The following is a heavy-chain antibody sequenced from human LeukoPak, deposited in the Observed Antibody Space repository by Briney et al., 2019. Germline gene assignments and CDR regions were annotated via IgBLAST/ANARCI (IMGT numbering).Heavy chain of an antibody. V-gene: IGHV4-59*01. CDR3: ARILVVATDYFDY. CDR2: IYYSGST. Sequence: PSETLSLSCTVSGDSISSGFWSWIRQPPGKGLEWIGYIYYSGSTSYNPCLKSRVTISVDTSKNHFSLKLSSVTAADTAVYYCARILVVATDYFDYWGQGALVTVSS. D-gene: IGHD1-26*01. CDR1: GDSISSGF. J-gene: IGHJ4*02.